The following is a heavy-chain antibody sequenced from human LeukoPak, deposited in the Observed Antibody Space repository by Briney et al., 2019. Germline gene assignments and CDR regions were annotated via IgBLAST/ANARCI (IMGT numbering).Heavy chain of an antibody. J-gene: IGHJ5*02. CDR2: IYYSGST. Sequence: SETLSLTCTVSGGSISSGDYYWSWIRQPPGKGLEWIGYIYYSGSTYYNPSLKSRVTISVDTSKNQFSLKLSSVTAADTAVYYCAREVHRGGWLQLEGWFDPWGQGILVTVSS. V-gene: IGHV4-30-4*01. CDR1: GGSISSGDYY. D-gene: IGHD5-24*01. CDR3: AREVHRGGWLQLEGWFDP.